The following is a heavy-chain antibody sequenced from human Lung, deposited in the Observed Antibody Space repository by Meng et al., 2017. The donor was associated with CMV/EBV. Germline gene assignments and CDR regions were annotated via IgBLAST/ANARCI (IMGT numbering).Heavy chain of an antibody. CDR1: GYSFSGFY. Sequence: VQLVQSGAEVKRPGASVKISCQASGYSFSGFYLNWARQAPGHGLAWLGRVNPISDDTHLAQKFEGRITVIRGAPINTAFMELTRLRPDDTAVYYCAKSSDNGWSSWGPGTLVTVSS. J-gene: IGHJ4*01. CDR2: VNPISDDT. CDR3: AKSSDNGWSS. D-gene: IGHD6-19*01. V-gene: IGHV1-2*06.